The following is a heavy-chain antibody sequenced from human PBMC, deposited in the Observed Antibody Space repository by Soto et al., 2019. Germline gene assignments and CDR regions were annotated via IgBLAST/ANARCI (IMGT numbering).Heavy chain of an antibody. Sequence: SDTLSLTGTVSGGSVSSGDDDWSWIRQRPGKGLEWIGYIYYSASTHYNPSLKSRVSISLDTSKNHFSLSLTSVTAADTAVYYCARIPVDTYMINWFDPWGQGTLVTVSS. V-gene: IGHV4-61*03. D-gene: IGHD3-16*01. CDR1: GGSVSSGDDD. CDR3: ARIPVDTYMINWFDP. CDR2: IYYSAST. J-gene: IGHJ5*02.